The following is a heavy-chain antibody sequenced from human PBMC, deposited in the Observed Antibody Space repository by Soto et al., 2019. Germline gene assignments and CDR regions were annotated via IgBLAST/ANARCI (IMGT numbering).Heavy chain of an antibody. J-gene: IGHJ5*02. CDR3: SRGAIAKRVAEWFGP. CDR2: MYCRGIT. V-gene: IGHV4-31*03. D-gene: IGHD3-3*01. CDR1: GGSISSAGYC. Sequence: QVQLQESGPGLVKPSVTLSLTCTVSGGSISSAGYCWSGRLQHPGRGLEWVGYMYCRGITYYNPSVLSGVTILVDTSNNQFYLKLFSVTAADTEVYYCSRGAIAKRVAEWFGPWGQGTLVTVSS.